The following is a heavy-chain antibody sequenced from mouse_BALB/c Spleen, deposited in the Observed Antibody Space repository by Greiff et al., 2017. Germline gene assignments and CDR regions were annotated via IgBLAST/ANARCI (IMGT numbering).Heavy chain of an antibody. Sequence: VQLQQSGAELVKPGASVKLSCTASGFNIKDTYMHWVKQRPEQGLEWIGRIDPANGNTKYDPKFQGKATITADTSSNTAYLQLSSLTSEDTAVYYCATTATGNWYFDVWGAGTTVTVSS. D-gene: IGHD1-2*01. CDR2: IDPANGNT. CDR3: ATTATGNWYFDV. CDR1: GFNIKDTY. V-gene: IGHV14-3*02. J-gene: IGHJ1*01.